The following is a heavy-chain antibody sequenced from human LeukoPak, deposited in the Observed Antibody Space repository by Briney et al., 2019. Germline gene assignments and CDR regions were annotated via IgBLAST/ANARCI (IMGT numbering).Heavy chain of an antibody. V-gene: IGHV4-4*07. CDR2: VYYSGST. D-gene: IGHD2-2*01. J-gene: IGHJ2*01. CDR3: ARGPSSVEYRNWYFDV. CDR1: GGSMSGYY. Sequence: SETLSLTCSVSGGSMSGYYWSWIRQPAGKGLEWIGRVYYSGSTNYNPSLASRVSMSVDTSKKEFSLNVRSVTAAETAVYYCARGPSSVEYRNWYFDVWGRGTLVPVAS.